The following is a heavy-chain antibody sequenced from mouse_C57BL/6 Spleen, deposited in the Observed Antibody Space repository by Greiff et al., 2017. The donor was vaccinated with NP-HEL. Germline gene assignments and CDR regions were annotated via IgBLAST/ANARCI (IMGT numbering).Heavy chain of an antibody. CDR3: ARNSNYDYYAMDY. CDR2: VYHGCGDN. J-gene: IGHJ4*01. V-gene: IGHV1-80*01. Sequence: VQLQQSGAELVKPGASVKISCKASGFAFSSYWMNWVKQRHGTGLEWIGQVYHGCGDNNYNGKFKGKATLTADKSSSTAYMQLSSLTSEDSAVYFCARNSNYDYYAMDYWGQGTSVTVSS. D-gene: IGHD2-5*01. CDR1: GFAFSSYW.